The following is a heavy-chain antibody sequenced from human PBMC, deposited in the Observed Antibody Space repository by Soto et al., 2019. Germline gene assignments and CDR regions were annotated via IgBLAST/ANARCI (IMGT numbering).Heavy chain of an antibody. J-gene: IGHJ5*02. Sequence: SETLSLTCTVSGGSISSSSYYWGWIRQPPGKGLEWIGSIYYSGSTYYNPSLKSRVTISVDTSKNQFSLKLSSVTAADTAVYYCARAIFGVVIPPAGWFDPWGQGTLVTVSS. CDR3: ARAIFGVVIPPAGWFDP. V-gene: IGHV4-39*01. CDR2: IYYSGST. CDR1: GGSISSSSYY. D-gene: IGHD3-3*01.